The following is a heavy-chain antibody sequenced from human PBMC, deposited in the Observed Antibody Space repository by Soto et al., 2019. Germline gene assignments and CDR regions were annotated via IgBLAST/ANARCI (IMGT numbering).Heavy chain of an antibody. CDR1: GYIFTNFX. CDR3: ARPMIVVQDAFDV. D-gene: IGHD3-22*01. V-gene: IGHV5-51*01. CDR2: IYPGDSDT. J-gene: IGHJ3*01. Sequence: GESLKISCKGSGYIFTNFXXPWVRQMPGKRLEWMGIIYPGDSDTRYSPSFQGQVTISGNKSISTAYLQWRSLKASDSAMYYCARPMIVVQDAFDVWGQGTMVTVSS.